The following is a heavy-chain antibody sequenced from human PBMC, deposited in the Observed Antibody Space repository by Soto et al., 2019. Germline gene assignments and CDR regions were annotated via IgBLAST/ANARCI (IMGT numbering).Heavy chain of an antibody. CDR2: ISYDGSNK. CDR3: ARDLSRGITMIALEIHY. CDR1: GFTFSNYA. D-gene: IGHD3-22*01. V-gene: IGHV3-30-3*01. J-gene: IGHJ4*02. Sequence: GGSLRLSCETSGFTFSNYAMHWVRQAPGKGLELVAIISYDGSNKYYADSVKGRFTISRDNPESTVYLQMTSLRTEDTAVYYCARDLSRGITMIALEIHYWGQGTLVTVPS.